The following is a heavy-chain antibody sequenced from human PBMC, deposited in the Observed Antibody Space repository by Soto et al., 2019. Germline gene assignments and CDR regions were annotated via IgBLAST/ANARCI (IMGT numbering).Heavy chain of an antibody. CDR2: TYYQSKWNN. J-gene: IGHJ5*02. D-gene: IGHD5-12*01. Sequence: SQTLSLTCAISGDSVSSKSAAWNWTRQSPSRGLEWLGRTYYQSKWNNDYAESVKSRVTISADASKNQVSLQLNSVTPEDTAVYYCARGWLRTGFDPWGQGTLVTVSS. CDR3: ARGWLRTGFDP. CDR1: GDSVSSKSAA. V-gene: IGHV6-1*01.